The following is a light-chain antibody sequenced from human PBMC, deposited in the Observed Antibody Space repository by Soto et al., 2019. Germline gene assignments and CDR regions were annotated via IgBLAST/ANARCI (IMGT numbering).Light chain of an antibody. Sequence: EIVMTQSPTIVSVSPGERATLSCRASQSVNSNLAWYQQKPGQAPRRLIFGASFRATGIPDRFSGSGSGTDFTLTISRLDPADFAVYYCQQYGTSPRWTFGQGTKVDIK. J-gene: IGKJ1*01. CDR3: QQYGTSPRWT. CDR2: GAS. V-gene: IGKV3-20*01. CDR1: QSVNSN.